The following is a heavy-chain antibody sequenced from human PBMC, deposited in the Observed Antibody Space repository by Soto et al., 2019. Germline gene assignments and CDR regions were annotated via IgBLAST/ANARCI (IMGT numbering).Heavy chain of an antibody. V-gene: IGHV3-21*01. J-gene: IGHJ4*02. CDR1: GFTFSSYS. CDR2: ISSSSSYI. Sequence: EVQLVESGGGLVKPGGSLRLSCAASGFTFSSYSMNWVRQAPGKGLEWVSSISSSSSYIYYADSVKGRFTISRDNAKNSLYLQMNSLRAEDTAVYYCAREWDPYDILTGTSWGQGTLVTVSS. D-gene: IGHD3-9*01. CDR3: AREWDPYDILTGTS.